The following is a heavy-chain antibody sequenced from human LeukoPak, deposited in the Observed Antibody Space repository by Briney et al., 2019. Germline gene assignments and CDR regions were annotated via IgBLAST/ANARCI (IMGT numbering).Heavy chain of an antibody. J-gene: IGHJ4*02. Sequence: PSETLSLTCTVSGGSLITSNYFWAWVRQPPGKGLEWIGTFYYAGTTSYNPSLKSRVSIFVDTSKNQFSLTLNSVTAADTAVYFSARESFSRGGHWGQGTLVIVSS. CDR1: GGSLITSNYF. CDR3: ARESFSRGGH. CDR2: FYYAGTT. V-gene: IGHV4-39*07. D-gene: IGHD3-10*01.